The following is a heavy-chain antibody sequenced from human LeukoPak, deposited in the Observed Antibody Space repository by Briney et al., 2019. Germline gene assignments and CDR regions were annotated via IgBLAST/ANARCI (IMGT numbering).Heavy chain of an antibody. D-gene: IGHD6-19*01. CDR1: GGSISSYY. CDR3: ARVRDSSGWTIIDY. Sequence: SETLSLTCTVSGGSISSYYWSWIRQPAGKGLEWIGRIYTSGSTNYNPSLKSRVTMSVDTSKNQFSLKLSSVTAADTAVYYCARVRDSSGWTIIDYWGQGTLVTVSS. V-gene: IGHV4-4*07. CDR2: IYTSGST. J-gene: IGHJ4*02.